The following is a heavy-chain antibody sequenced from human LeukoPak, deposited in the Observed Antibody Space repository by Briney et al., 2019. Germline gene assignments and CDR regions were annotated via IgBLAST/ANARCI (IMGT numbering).Heavy chain of an antibody. V-gene: IGHV4-30-2*01. Sequence: SQTLSLTCAVSGGSISSGGYSWSWIRQPPGKGLEWIGYIYHSGSTYYNPPLKSRVTISVDRSKNQFSLKLSSVTAADTAVYYCARAPVLRFLEWLFFDYWGQGTLVTVSS. D-gene: IGHD3-3*01. CDR3: ARAPVLRFLEWLFFDY. J-gene: IGHJ4*02. CDR2: IYHSGST. CDR1: GGSISSGGYS.